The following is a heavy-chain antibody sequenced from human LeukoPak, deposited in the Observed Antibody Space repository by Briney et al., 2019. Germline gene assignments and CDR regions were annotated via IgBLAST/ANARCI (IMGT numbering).Heavy chain of an antibody. D-gene: IGHD2-2*01. J-gene: IGHJ4*02. Sequence: SETLSLTCTVSGDSISTYYWSWIRQPPGKGLEWIGYLYYTGSTNYNPSLKSRVTISVDRSKKQFSLKVSFVTAADTAVYYCAGGPTSSFDYWGQGTLVTVSS. CDR3: AGGPTSSFDY. CDR1: GDSISTYY. V-gene: IGHV4-59*08. CDR2: LYYTGST.